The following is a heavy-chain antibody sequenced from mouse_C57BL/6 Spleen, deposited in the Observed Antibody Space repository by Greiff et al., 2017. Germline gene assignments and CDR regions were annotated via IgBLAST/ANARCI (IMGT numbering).Heavy chain of an antibody. CDR3: ARSADYYGSSYLFDY. D-gene: IGHD1-1*01. V-gene: IGHV1-80*01. Sequence: QVQLQQSGAELVKPGASVKISCKASGYAFSSYWMNWVKQRPGKGLEWIGQIYPGDGDTNYNGQFKGKATLTADKSSSTAYMQLCSLISEVSAVYFGARSADYYGSSYLFDYWGQGTTLTVSS. CDR1: GYAFSSYW. J-gene: IGHJ2*01. CDR2: IYPGDGDT.